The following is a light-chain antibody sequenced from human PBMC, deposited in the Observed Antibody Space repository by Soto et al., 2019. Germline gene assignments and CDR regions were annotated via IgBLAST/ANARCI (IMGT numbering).Light chain of an antibody. J-gene: IGKJ1*01. CDR1: QSISTW. CDR3: QQYNSYPWT. Sequence: DIQMNQAPSTLSATVGDRVTITCRASQSISTWLAWYQQKPGKAPNLLIYDASSLESGVPSRFSGSGSGTEFTLTISSLQPDDFATYYCQQYNSYPWTFGQGTKVDIK. CDR2: DAS. V-gene: IGKV1-5*01.